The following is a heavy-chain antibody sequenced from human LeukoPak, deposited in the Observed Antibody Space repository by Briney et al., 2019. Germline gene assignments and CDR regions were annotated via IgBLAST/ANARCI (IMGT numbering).Heavy chain of an antibody. CDR3: ARGPGGNYGSGSSHAFDI. J-gene: IGHJ3*02. CDR1: GGTFSSYA. CDR2: IIPIFGTA. Sequence: ASVKVSCKASGGTFSSYAISWVRQAPGQGLEWMGGIIPIFGTANYAQKFQGRVTITTDESTSTAYMELSSLRSEDTAVYYCARGPGGNYGSGSSHAFDIWGQGTMVTVSS. V-gene: IGHV1-69*05. D-gene: IGHD3-10*01.